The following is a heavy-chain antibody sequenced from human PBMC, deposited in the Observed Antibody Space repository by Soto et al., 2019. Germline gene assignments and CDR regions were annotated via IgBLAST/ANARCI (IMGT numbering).Heavy chain of an antibody. Sequence: QVQLVQSGAEVEEPGASVKVSCKASGYNFNDYFMHWMRQAPGQGLEWMGWIRPKSGETKYEQKFQGRVTMTRDTSINTAYMELSSLRSDDTAVYFCARDGVVPTMDWGQGTLVTVSS. CDR2: IRPKSGET. J-gene: IGHJ4*02. CDR1: GYNFNDYF. V-gene: IGHV1-2*02. CDR3: ARDGVVPTMD. D-gene: IGHD5-12*01.